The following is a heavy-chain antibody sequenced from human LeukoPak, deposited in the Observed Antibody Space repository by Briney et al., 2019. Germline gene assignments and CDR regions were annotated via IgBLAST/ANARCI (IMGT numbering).Heavy chain of an antibody. CDR3: ARDLWFGELPNYFDY. CDR2: ISYDGSNK. Sequence: GRSLRPSCAASGFTFSSYAMHWVRQAPGKGLEWVAVISYDGSNKYYADSVKGRFTISRDNSKNTLYLQMNSLRAEDTAVYYCARDLWFGELPNYFDYWGQGTLVTVSS. J-gene: IGHJ4*02. V-gene: IGHV3-30*04. D-gene: IGHD3-10*01. CDR1: GFTFSSYA.